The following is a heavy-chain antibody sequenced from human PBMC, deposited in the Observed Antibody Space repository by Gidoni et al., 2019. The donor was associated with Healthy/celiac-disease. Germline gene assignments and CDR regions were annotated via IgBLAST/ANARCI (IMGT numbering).Heavy chain of an antibody. J-gene: IGHJ4*02. D-gene: IGHD6-6*01. V-gene: IGHV3-30*02. Sequence: GRFTISRDNSKNTLYLQMNSLRAEDTAVYYCAKDRRSSSSAFDYWGQGTLVTVSS. CDR3: AKDRRSSSSAFDY.